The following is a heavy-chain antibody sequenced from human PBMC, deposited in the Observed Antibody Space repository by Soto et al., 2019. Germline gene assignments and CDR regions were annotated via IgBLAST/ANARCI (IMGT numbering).Heavy chain of an antibody. J-gene: IGHJ5*02. V-gene: IGHV3-11*01. Sequence: PGGALRLSCAASGFTFSDYYMSWIRQAPGKRLEWLAYISRDANAIFYADSVNGRFTISRDNAKNSLFLQMDDLRAEDTGMFFCARGAEMSTLTRWFDPRCQALLVTVSS. CDR2: ISRDANAI. CDR3: ARGAEMSTLTRWFDP. CDR1: GFTFSDYY. D-gene: IGHD1-1*01.